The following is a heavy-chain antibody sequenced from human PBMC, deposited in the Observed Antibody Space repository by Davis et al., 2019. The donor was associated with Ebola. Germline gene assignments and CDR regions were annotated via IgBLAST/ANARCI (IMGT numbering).Heavy chain of an antibody. CDR2: IYSGGST. J-gene: IGHJ4*02. CDR3: ARVAWRIAARLSPRFDY. D-gene: IGHD6-6*01. Sequence: GESLKISCAASGFTVSSNYMSWARQAPGKGLEWVSVIYSGGSTYYADSVKGRFTISRDNSKNTLYLQMNSLRAEDTAVYYCARVAWRIAARLSPRFDYWGQGTLVTVSS. V-gene: IGHV3-53*01. CDR1: GFTVSSNY.